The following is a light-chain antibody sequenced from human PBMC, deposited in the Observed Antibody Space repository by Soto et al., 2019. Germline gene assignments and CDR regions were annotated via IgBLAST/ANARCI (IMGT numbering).Light chain of an antibody. CDR1: QSVLYSCNNKNY. Sequence: DIVMTQSPDSLAVSLGERATINCKSSQSVLYSCNNKNYLVWYQQKPGQPPKLLIYWASTRDSGVPDRFSGSGSGTDFTLTISSLQAEDVALYYCQQYYNTPLTFGGGTKVEIK. V-gene: IGKV4-1*01. J-gene: IGKJ4*01. CDR3: QQYYNTPLT. CDR2: WAS.